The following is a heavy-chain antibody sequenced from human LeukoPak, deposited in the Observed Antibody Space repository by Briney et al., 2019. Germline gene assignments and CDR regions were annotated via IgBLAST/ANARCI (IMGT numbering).Heavy chain of an antibody. CDR2: IKSKTDGGTT. D-gene: IGHD3-22*01. J-gene: IGHJ3*02. CDR1: GFTFSNAW. Sequence: PGGSLRLSCAASGFTFSNAWMSWVRQAPGKGLEWVGRIKSKTDGGTTDYAAPVKGRFTISRDDSKNTLYLQMNSLKTEDTAVYYCTTDNYYDSSGYYSPNAFDIWGQGTMVTVSS. CDR3: TTDNYYDSSGYYSPNAFDI. V-gene: IGHV3-15*01.